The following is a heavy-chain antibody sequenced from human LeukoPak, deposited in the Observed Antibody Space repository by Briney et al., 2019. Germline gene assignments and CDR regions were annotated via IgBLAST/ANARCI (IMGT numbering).Heavy chain of an antibody. CDR2: ISGSGGST. CDR1: GFTFSSYA. D-gene: IGHD1-26*01. CDR3: AKDTRGNTPRAFDP. V-gene: IGHV3-23*01. J-gene: IGHJ5*02. Sequence: TGGCLRLSCAASGFTFSSYAMTWARQAPGKGLEWVSCISGSGGSTYYADSVKGRFTISRDSSTNTLYLQMNSLRAEDTAVYYCAKDTRGNTPRAFDPWGQGTLVTVSS.